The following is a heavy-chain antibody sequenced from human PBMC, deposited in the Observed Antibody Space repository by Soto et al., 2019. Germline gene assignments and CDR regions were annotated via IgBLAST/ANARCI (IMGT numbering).Heavy chain of an antibody. CDR2: ISYDGSNK. Sequence: QVQLVESGGGVVQPGRSLRLSCAASGFTFSSYGMHWVRQAPGKGLEWVAVISYDGSNKYYADSVKGRFTISRDNSKNTLYLQMNSLRAEDKAVYYCAKPRQITSLLLYYFDYWCQGNLVTVSS. D-gene: IGHD2-15*01. J-gene: IGHJ4*02. CDR3: AKPRQITSLLLYYFDY. CDR1: GFTFSSYG. V-gene: IGHV3-30*18.